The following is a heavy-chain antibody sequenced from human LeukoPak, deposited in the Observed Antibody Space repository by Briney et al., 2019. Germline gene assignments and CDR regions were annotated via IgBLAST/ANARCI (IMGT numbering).Heavy chain of an antibody. Sequence: SETLSLTCTVSGGSISSYYWSWIRQPPGKGLEWIWYIYYSGSTNRNPSLKSRVTISVDTSKNQFSLKLSSVTAADTAVYYCARHTAPVSRSWFDPWGQGTLVTVSS. D-gene: IGHD2-15*01. CDR1: GGSISSYY. V-gene: IGHV4-59*08. CDR2: IYYSGST. J-gene: IGHJ5*02. CDR3: ARHTAPVSRSWFDP.